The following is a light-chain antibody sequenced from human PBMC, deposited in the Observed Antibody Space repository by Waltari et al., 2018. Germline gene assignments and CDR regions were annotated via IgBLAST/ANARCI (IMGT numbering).Light chain of an antibody. CDR3: QQYYSTPNT. V-gene: IGKV4-1*01. CDR2: WAS. CDR1: QSVLYSSNNKNY. J-gene: IGKJ2*01. Sequence: DIVMTQSPDSLAVSLGERATINCKSSQSVLYSSNNKNYLACYQQKPGQPPKLLIYWASTRESGVPDRVSGSGSGTDFTLTSSSLQAEDVAVYYCQQYYSTPNTFGQGTKLEIK.